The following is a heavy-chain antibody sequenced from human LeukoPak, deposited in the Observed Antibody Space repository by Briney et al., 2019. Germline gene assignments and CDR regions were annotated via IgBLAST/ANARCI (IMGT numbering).Heavy chain of an antibody. CDR3: ASEIGGWYSSGC. CDR2: IYYSGST. J-gene: IGHJ4*02. CDR1: GGSISSSSYY. Sequence: PSETLSLTCTVSGGSISSSSYYWGWIRQPPGKGLEWIGSIYYSGSTYYNPSLKSRVTISVDTSKNQFSLKLSSVTAADTAVYYCASEIGGWYSSGCWGQGTLVTVSS. D-gene: IGHD6-19*01. V-gene: IGHV4-39*07.